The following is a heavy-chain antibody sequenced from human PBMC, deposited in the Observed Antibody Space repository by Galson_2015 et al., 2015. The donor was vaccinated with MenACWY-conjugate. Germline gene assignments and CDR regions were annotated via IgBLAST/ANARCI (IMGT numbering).Heavy chain of an antibody. D-gene: IGHD1-26*01. CDR3: AKFVGATTNYFDY. Sequence: SLRLSCAASGFTFSSYGMHWVRQAPGKGLEWVAVISYDGSNKYYADSVKGRFTISRDNSKNTLYLQMNSLRAEDTAVYYCAKFVGATTNYFDYWGQGTLVTVSS. J-gene: IGHJ4*02. V-gene: IGHV3-30*18. CDR2: ISYDGSNK. CDR1: GFTFSSYG.